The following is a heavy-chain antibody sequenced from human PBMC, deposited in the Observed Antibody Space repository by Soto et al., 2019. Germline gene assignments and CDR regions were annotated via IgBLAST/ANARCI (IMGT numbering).Heavy chain of an antibody. CDR2: IYSGGST. CDR1: GFSVTANY. V-gene: IGHV3-53*01. CDR3: HGYGY. D-gene: IGHD5-12*01. Sequence: HPRGSLRLSCEVSGFSVTANYMSWVRQAPGKGLEWVSVIYSGGSTYYIDSVKGRFSISRDISKNTLYLQMNSLRAEDTAVYYCHGYGYWGQGTLVTVSS. J-gene: IGHJ4*02.